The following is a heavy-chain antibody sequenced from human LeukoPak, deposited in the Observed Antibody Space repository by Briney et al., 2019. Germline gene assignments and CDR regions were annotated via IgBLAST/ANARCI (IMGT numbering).Heavy chain of an antibody. CDR1: GFTVSSKY. D-gene: IGHD6-13*01. J-gene: IGHJ4*02. CDR2: IYSGGST. Sequence: GGSLRLPCAASGFTVSSKYMSWVRQAPGKGLEWVSVIYSGGSTHYADSAKGRFTISRDNSKNTLYLEMNSLRAEDTAVYYCARGDSSSWYHYFDYWGQGTLVTVSS. CDR3: ARGDSSSWYHYFDY. V-gene: IGHV3-66*02.